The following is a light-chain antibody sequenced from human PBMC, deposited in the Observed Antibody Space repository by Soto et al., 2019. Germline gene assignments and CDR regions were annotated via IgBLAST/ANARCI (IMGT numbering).Light chain of an antibody. Sequence: DIQMTQSPSTLSGSVGDRVTITCRASQTISSWLAWYQQKPGKAPKLLIYKASTLKSGVPSRFSGSESETEITITISRLQPDYFATYYWQDYNGYSEALGQATKLDIK. J-gene: IGKJ1*01. CDR3: QDYNGYSEA. V-gene: IGKV1-5*03. CDR1: QTISSW. CDR2: KAS.